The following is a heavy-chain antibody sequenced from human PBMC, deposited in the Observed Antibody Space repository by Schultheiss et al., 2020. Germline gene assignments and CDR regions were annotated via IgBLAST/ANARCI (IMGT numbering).Heavy chain of an antibody. Sequence: SATLSLTCAISGDSVSSNSAAWNWIRQSPSRGLEWLGRTYYRSKWYNDYAVSVKSRITINPDTSKNQFSLQLNSVTPGDTAVYYCAREYRSSWYRSPFDYWGEGTRVPVAS. J-gene: IGHJ4*02. D-gene: IGHD6-13*01. CDR2: TYYRSKWYN. CDR1: GDSVSSNSAA. V-gene: IGHV6-1*01. CDR3: AREYRSSWYRSPFDY.